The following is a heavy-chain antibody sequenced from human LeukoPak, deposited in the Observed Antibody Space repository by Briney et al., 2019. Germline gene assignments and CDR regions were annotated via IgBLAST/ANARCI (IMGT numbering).Heavy chain of an antibody. J-gene: IGHJ4*02. CDR1: GDSITTYY. CDR2: IYYTGNT. V-gene: IGHV4-59*01. Sequence: PSETLSLTCTVSGDSITTYYWSWIRQPPGKGLEWIAYIYYTGNTNYNPSLKSRVTISVDTSKNQFSLKLSSVTAPDTAVYYCATAPHTYYFDYWGQGTLVTVSS. CDR3: ATAPHTYYFDY.